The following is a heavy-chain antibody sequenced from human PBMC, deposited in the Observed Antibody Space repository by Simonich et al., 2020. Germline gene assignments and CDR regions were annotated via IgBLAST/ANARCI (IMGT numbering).Heavy chain of an antibody. D-gene: IGHD4-17*01. V-gene: IGHV4-38-2*02. Sequence: QVQLQESGPGLVRPSETLSLTCAVSGYSISSGSYGGWIRQPPGKGLEWIGSIYHSGSTYYNPSLKSRVTISVDTSKNQFSLKLSSVTAADTAVYYCARDRDGDYDYWGQGTLVTVSS. CDR2: IYHSGST. CDR3: ARDRDGDYDY. CDR1: GYSISSGSY. J-gene: IGHJ4*02.